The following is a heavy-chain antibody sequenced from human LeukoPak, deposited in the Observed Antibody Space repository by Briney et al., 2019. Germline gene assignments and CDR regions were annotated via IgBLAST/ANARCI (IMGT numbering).Heavy chain of an antibody. J-gene: IGHJ4*02. CDR3: AKDEWELRPRGLSD. CDR1: GFTFSSYA. CDR2: ISGSGGST. D-gene: IGHD1-26*01. V-gene: IGHV3-23*01. Sequence: GGSLRLSCAASGFTFSSYAMSWVRQAPGKGLEWVSDISGSGGSTYYADSVKGRFTISRDNPKNTLYLQMNSLRAEHTAVYYCAKDEWELRPRGLSDWGQGTLVTVSS.